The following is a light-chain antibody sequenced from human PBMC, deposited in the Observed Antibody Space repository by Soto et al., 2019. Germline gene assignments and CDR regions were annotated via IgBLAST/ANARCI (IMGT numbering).Light chain of an antibody. CDR2: DAS. V-gene: IGKV1-5*01. CDR1: QSISEW. CDR3: QQYNSHSL. J-gene: IGKJ1*01. Sequence: SHLILYPSTLSASIGDRVTITCRASQSISEWLAWYQQKPGKAPKVMIYDASTLKSGVPSRFSGSGSGTEFTLTISSLQPDDFATYYCQQYNSHSLFGQGTKVDIK.